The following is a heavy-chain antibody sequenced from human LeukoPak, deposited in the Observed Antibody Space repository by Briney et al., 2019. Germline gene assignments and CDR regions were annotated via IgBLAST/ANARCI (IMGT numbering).Heavy chain of an antibody. CDR1: GFTFSSYA. CDR2: IGNSGDTP. CDR3: ARFPCDGYSFPWCYFDY. V-gene: IGHV3-23*01. Sequence: GGSLRLSCAASGFTFSSYAMSWVRQAPGKGLEWVSAIGNSGDTPYYADSVKGRFTISRDNSKNTLYLQMNSLRAEDTAVYYCARFPCDGYSFPWCYFDYWGQGTLVTVSS. D-gene: IGHD5-24*01. J-gene: IGHJ4*02.